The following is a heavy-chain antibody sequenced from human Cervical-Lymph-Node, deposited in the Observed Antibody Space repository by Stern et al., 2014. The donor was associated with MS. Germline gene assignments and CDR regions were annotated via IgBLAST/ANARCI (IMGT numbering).Heavy chain of an antibody. V-gene: IGHV1-69*01. CDR1: GGTFSRSA. CDR2: VIPIFGTA. J-gene: IGHJ4*02. CDR3: ARDSRHYDASYYFDS. Sequence: QMQLVQSGAEVKQPGSSVKVSCQASGGTFSRSAINWVRQAPGQGPEWMGGVIPIFGTANYAQKFQGRVTITADESTSTAYMELSSLRSEDTAVYYCARDSRHYDASYYFDSWGQGTLVTVSS. D-gene: IGHD3-16*01.